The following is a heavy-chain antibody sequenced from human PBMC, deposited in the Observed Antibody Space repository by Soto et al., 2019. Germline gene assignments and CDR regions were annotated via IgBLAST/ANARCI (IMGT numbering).Heavy chain of an antibody. J-gene: IGHJ4*02. CDR3: ARDQAAAGTIDN. V-gene: IGHV1-18*04. D-gene: IGHD6-13*01. CDR2: ISTYTGNT. Sequence: GASVKVSCKASGYTFSSYGISWVRQAPGQGLEWMGWISTYTGNTNYAQRFQGRVTMTTDTSTSTAYMELRRLRSDDTAVYYCARDQAAAGTIDNSGQGTLVTVSS. CDR1: GYTFSSYG.